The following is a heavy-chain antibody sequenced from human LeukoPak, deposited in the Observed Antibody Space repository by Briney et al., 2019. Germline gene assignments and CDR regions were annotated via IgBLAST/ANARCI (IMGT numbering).Heavy chain of an antibody. CDR2: ISGSGGST. D-gene: IGHD5-18*01. CDR3: AKDAAKTRIQLWFDY. Sequence: GGSLRLSCAASGFTFSSYAMSWVRQAPGKGLEWVSAISGSGGSTYYADSVKGRFTISRDNSKNTLHLQMNSLRAEDTAVYYCAKDAAKTRIQLWFDYWGQGTLVTVSS. CDR1: GFTFSSYA. V-gene: IGHV3-23*01. J-gene: IGHJ4*02.